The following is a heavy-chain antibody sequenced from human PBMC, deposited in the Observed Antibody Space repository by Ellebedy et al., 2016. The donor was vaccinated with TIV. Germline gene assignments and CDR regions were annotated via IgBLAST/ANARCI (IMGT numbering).Heavy chain of an antibody. V-gene: IGHV3-23*01. Sequence: PGGSLRLSCAASGFTFSSYSMNWVRQAPGKGLEWVSAISGSGGRTYYADSVKGRFTISRDNSKNTLYLQMNSLRAEDTALYYCAKGAMIVVVSYYFDYWGQGTLVTVSS. CDR2: ISGSGGRT. J-gene: IGHJ4*02. D-gene: IGHD3-22*01. CDR3: AKGAMIVVVSYYFDY. CDR1: GFTFSSYS.